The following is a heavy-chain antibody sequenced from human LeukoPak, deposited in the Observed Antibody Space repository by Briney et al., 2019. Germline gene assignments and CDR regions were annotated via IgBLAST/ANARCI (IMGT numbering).Heavy chain of an antibody. V-gene: IGHV4-39*01. CDR2: IYYSGST. CDR3: ARRDYSNYVRGVYY. Sequence: SETLSLTCTVPGGSISSSSYYWGWIRQPPGKGLEWIGSIYYSGSTYYNPSLKSRVTISVDTSKNQFSLKLSSVTAADTAVYYCARRDYSNYVRGVYYWGQGTLVTVSS. CDR1: GGSISSSSYY. D-gene: IGHD4-11*01. J-gene: IGHJ4*02.